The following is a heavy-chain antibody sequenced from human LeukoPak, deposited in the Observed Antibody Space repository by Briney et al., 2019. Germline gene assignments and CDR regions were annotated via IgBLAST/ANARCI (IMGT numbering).Heavy chain of an antibody. CDR3: ARHGGLGELSSYNWFDP. J-gene: IGHJ5*02. CDR1: GFTFSSYA. Sequence: GGSLRLSCAASGFTFSSYAMHWVRQAPGKGLEWVAVISYDGSNKYYADSVKGRFTISRDNSKNTLYLQMNSLRAEDTAVYYCARHGGLGELSSYNWFDPWGQGTLVTVSS. CDR2: ISYDGSNK. D-gene: IGHD3-16*02. V-gene: IGHV3-30*01.